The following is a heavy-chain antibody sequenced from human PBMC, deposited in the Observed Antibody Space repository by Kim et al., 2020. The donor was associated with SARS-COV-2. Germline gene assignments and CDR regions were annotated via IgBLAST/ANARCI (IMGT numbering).Heavy chain of an antibody. CDR3: ARTQSFGGDCYIDY. V-gene: IGHV4-31*03. Sequence: SETLSLTCTVSGGSISSGGYYWSWIRQHPGKGLEWIGYIYYSGSTYYNPSLKSRVTISVDTSKNQFSLKLSSVTAADTAVYYCARTQSFGGDCYIDYWGQGTLVTVSS. D-gene: IGHD2-21*02. CDR2: IYYSGST. J-gene: IGHJ4*02. CDR1: GGSISSGGYY.